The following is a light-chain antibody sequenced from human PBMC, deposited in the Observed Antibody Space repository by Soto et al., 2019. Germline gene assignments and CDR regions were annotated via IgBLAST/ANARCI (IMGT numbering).Light chain of an antibody. Sequence: QSVLTQPPSASGTPGQRVTISCSGSSSNIATHTVNWYQQVPGTAPKLLIFGNDQRPSGVPDRFSGSKSGTSASLAISGLQCEDEADYYCVALDDSLNGVVFGGGTKLTVL. CDR2: GND. V-gene: IGLV1-44*01. J-gene: IGLJ2*01. CDR3: VALDDSLNGVV. CDR1: SSNIATHT.